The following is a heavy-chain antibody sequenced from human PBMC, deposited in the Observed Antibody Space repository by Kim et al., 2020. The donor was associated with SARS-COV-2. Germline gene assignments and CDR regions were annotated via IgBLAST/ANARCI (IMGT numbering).Heavy chain of an antibody. CDR3: ARDYDGSGYWDYYAFDI. V-gene: IGHV4-31*03. CDR2: IFYSGST. CDR1: GGSITTGGYY. J-gene: IGHJ3*02. Sequence: SETLSLTCSVSGGSITTGGYYWSWIRQSPGKGLEWIGYIFYSGSTNYNPSLKSRVTISLDTSNNQFSLKLSSVTAADTAVYYCARDYDGSGYWDYYAFDIWGQGTVVTVSS. D-gene: IGHD3-22*01.